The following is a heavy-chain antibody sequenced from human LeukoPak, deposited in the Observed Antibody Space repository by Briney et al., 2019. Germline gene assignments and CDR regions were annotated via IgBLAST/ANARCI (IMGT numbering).Heavy chain of an antibody. CDR1: GDSVSSDSAA. CDR2: TYYRSKWYN. CDR3: ARGTASTTAPYYYYYMDV. V-gene: IGHV6-1*01. Sequence: SQTLSLTCAISGDSVSSDSAAWNWIRQSPSRGLEWLGRTYYRSKWYNDYAVSVKSRITTNPDTSKNQFSLQLNSVTPEDTAVYYCARGTASTTAPYYYYYMDVWGKGTTVTVSS. D-gene: IGHD5/OR15-5a*01. J-gene: IGHJ6*03.